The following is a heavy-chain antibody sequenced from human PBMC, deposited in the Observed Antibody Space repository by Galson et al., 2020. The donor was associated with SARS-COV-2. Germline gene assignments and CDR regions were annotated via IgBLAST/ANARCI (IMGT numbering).Heavy chain of an antibody. Sequence: SQTLSLTCTVSGDSISNYFRRWIRQSPGKGLEWIGYVFYSGSGNYNPSLKSRVTISVDTSKNQFPLKRNSVSAADTAVYYCARAPAVYCSGASCYYFDSWGQGALVAVSS. CDR3: ARAPAVYCSGASCYYFDS. CDR2: VFYSGSG. V-gene: IGHV4-59*13. J-gene: IGHJ4*02. CDR1: GDSISNYF. D-gene: IGHD2-15*01.